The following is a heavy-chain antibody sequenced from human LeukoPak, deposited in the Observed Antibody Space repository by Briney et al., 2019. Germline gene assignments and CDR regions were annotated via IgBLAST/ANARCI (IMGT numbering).Heavy chain of an antibody. CDR2: ISSSSSYI. CDR3: ARDKGYTYGPGDY. V-gene: IGHV3-21*01. J-gene: IGHJ4*02. CDR1: GFTLSDYS. Sequence: GGSLRPSCAASGFTLSDYSMNWVRQAPGKGLEWVSSISSSSSYIYYADSVKGRFTISRDNAKNSLYLQMNSLRAEDTAVYYCARDKGYTYGPGDYWGQGTLVTVSS. D-gene: IGHD5-18*01.